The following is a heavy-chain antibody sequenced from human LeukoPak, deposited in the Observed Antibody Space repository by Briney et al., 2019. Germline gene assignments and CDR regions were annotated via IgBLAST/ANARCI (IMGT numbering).Heavy chain of an antibody. J-gene: IGHJ6*02. CDR2: IIPILGIA. Sequence: ASVKVSCKASGGTFSSYAINWVRQAPGQGLEWMGRIIPILGIANYAQKFQGRVTITADKSTSTAYMELSSLRSEDTAVYYCARQGGGERYYGSGSEYYYYYGMDVWGQGTTVTVSS. V-gene: IGHV1-69*04. CDR3: ARQGGGERYYGSGSEYYYYYGMDV. D-gene: IGHD3-10*01. CDR1: GGTFSSYA.